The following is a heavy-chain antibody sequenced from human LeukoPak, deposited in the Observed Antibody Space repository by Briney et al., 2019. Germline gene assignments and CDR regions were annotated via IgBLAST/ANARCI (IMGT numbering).Heavy chain of an antibody. CDR2: ISGSGVSA. V-gene: IGHV3-23*01. J-gene: IGHJ4*02. CDR1: GFTFSAYV. D-gene: IGHD6-19*01. Sequence: GSLRLSCVASGFTFSAYVMAWVRQAPGKGLEWVSGISGSGVSAYYGDSVKGRFTISRDNPKNTVYLQMDSLRAEDTAVYYCAKRRSGSSGWFPFDSWGQGTLVTVSS. CDR3: AKRRSGSSGWFPFDS.